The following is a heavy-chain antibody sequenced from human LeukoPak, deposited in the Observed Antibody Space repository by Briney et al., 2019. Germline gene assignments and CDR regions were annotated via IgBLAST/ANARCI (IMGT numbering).Heavy chain of an antibody. CDR1: GFTFDDYT. Sequence: PGGSLRLSCAASGFTFDDYTMHWVRQAPGKGLEWMGGFDPEDGETIYAQKFQGRVTMTEDTSTDTAYMELSSLRSEDTAVYYCATLKQWRSHWGQGTLVTVSS. CDR2: FDPEDGET. V-gene: IGHV1-24*01. CDR3: ATLKQWRSH. J-gene: IGHJ4*02. D-gene: IGHD6-19*01.